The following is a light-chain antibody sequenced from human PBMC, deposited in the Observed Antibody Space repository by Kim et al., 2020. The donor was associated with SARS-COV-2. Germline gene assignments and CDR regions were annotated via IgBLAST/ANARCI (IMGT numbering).Light chain of an antibody. CDR3: SSYTSSSTWV. V-gene: IGLV2-14*03. CDR2: DVS. J-gene: IGLJ3*02. Sequence: GQTITITCTGTSSEVGGYNYVSWYQQHPGKAPELMIYDVSNRPSGVSNRFSGSKSGNTASLTISGLQAEDEADYYCSSYTSSSTWVFGGGTQLTVL. CDR1: SSEVGGYNY.